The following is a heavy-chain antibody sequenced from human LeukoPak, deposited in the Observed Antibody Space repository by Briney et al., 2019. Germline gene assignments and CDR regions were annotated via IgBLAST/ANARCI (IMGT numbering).Heavy chain of an antibody. CDR3: ARSSPLYGSGRSRVNWFDP. CDR1: GDSISNFY. CDR2: IYYSGST. J-gene: IGHJ5*02. D-gene: IGHD3-10*01. V-gene: IGHV4-59*12. Sequence: SETLSLTCTVSGDSISNFYWNWIRQPPGKGLEWIGYIYYSGSTNYNPSLKSRVTISVDTSKNQFSLKLSSVTAADTAVYYCARSSPLYGSGRSRVNWFDPWGQGTLVTVSS.